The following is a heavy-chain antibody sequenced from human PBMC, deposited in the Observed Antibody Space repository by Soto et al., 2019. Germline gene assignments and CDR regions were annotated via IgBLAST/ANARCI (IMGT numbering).Heavy chain of an antibody. CDR3: ARDGRCSSTRCYKGPTYYYSGMDV. D-gene: IGHD2-2*02. J-gene: IGHJ6*02. CDR1: GATFSSYA. CDR2: IIPIFGTA. V-gene: IGHV1-69*13. Sequence: SVKVSCKASGATFSSYAISWVRQAPGQGLEWMGGIIPIFGTANYAQKFQGRVTITADESTSTAYMELSSLRSEDTAVYYCARDGRCSSTRCYKGPTYYYSGMDVWCQGTMVTVYS.